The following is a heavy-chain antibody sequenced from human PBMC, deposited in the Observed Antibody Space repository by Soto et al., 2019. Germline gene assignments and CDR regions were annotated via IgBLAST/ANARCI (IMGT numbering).Heavy chain of an antibody. CDR2: IIPISGTE. Sequence: QVQLVQSGAEVKKPGSSVKVSCKASGGTFSSYAISWVRQAPGQGLEWMGGIIPISGTENYAQKFQGRVTITADESTSKAYMELSSLRSEDTAVYYCARSQGSSTSLEIYYYYYYGMDVWGQGTTVTVSS. V-gene: IGHV1-69*01. J-gene: IGHJ6*02. CDR1: GGTFSSYA. CDR3: ARSQGSSTSLEIYYYYYYGMDV. D-gene: IGHD2-2*01.